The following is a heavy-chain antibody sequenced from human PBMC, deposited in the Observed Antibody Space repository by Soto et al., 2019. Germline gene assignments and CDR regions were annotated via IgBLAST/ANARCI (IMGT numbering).Heavy chain of an antibody. V-gene: IGHV4-59*12. CDR2: IDYYGST. CDR3: ARPSGYCSGGSCFNWFDP. D-gene: IGHD2-15*01. CDR1: GGSISGYY. Sequence: SETLSLTCTVSGGSISGYYWSWIRQPPGKRLEWIGYIDYYGSTNYNPSLKSRVTISVDTSKKQFSLKLSSVTAADTAVYYCARPSGYCSGGSCFNWFDPWGQGTLVTVSS. J-gene: IGHJ5*02.